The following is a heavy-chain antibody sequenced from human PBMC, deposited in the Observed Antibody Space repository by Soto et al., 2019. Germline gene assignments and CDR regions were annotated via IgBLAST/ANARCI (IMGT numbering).Heavy chain of an antibody. Sequence: SETLSLTCTVSGGSISSGGYYWSWIRQPPGKGLEWIGYIYYSGSTNYNPSLKSRVTISVDKSKNQFSLKLSSVTAADTAVYYCARDDRNSSSWYFIGYYGMDVWGQGTTVTVSS. CDR2: IYYSGST. CDR1: GGSISSGGYY. V-gene: IGHV4-61*08. J-gene: IGHJ6*02. CDR3: ARDDRNSSSWYFIGYYGMDV. D-gene: IGHD6-13*01.